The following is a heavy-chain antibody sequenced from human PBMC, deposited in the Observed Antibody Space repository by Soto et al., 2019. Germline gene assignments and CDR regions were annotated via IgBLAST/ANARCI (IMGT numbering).Heavy chain of an antibody. J-gene: IGHJ4*02. V-gene: IGHV4-30-4*08. CDR3: AREESGLFDY. D-gene: IGHD5-12*01. CDR2: ICYSGST. Sequence: PSETLSLTCTVSGDSLSRADYFWSWIRQAPEKGLEWIGYICYSGSTYHNPSLKSRTSMSVDTSKRQFSLTLTSVTAADTAVYYCAREESGLFDYWGQGRLVTVSS. CDR1: GDSLSRADYF.